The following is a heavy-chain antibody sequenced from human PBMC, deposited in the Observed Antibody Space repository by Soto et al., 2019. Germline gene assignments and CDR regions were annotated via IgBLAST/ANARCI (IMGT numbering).Heavy chain of an antibody. CDR1: GYTFTSYD. CDR2: MNPNSGNT. V-gene: IGHV1-8*01. Sequence: QVQLVQSGAEVKKPGASVKVSCKASGYTFTSYDIHWVRQATGQGLEWMGWMNPNSGNTGYAQKFQRRVPMTRNTSIRTAYMELSSRRSEDTAVYDCARVPGGQAPGYVDLWGRDTLVTVSS. CDR3: ARVPGGQAPGYVDL. J-gene: IGHJ2*01.